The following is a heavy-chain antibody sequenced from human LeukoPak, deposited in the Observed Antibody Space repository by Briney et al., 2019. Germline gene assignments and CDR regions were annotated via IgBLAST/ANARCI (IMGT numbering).Heavy chain of an antibody. CDR2: IYYSGST. V-gene: IGHV4-59*01. CDR3: ASARLGSGLEGAFDI. D-gene: IGHD6-25*01. CDR1: GGSISSYF. Sequence: SETLSLTCTVSGGSISSYFWSWIRQPPGKGLEWIGYIYYSGSTNYNPSLKSRVTISVDTSKNQFSLKLSSVTAADTAAYYCASARLGSGLEGAFDIWGQGTMVTVSS. J-gene: IGHJ3*02.